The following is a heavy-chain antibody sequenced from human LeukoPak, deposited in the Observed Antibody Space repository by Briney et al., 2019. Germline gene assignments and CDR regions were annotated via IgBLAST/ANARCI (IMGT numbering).Heavy chain of an antibody. CDR2: ISGSGGST. Sequence: GGSLRLSCAASGFTFSSHAMSWVRQAPGKGLEWVSAISGSGGSTYYADSVNGRFTISRDNSKNTLYLQMNSLRAEDTAVYYCAKDLRGYCSSTSCSRTSYENWFDLWGQGTLVNVSS. CDR3: AKDLRGYCSSTSCSRTSYENWFDL. D-gene: IGHD2-2*03. V-gene: IGHV3-23*01. CDR1: GFTFSSHA. J-gene: IGHJ5*02.